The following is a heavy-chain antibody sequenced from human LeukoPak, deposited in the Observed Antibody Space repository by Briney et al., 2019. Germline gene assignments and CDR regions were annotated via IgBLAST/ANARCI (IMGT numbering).Heavy chain of an antibody. CDR3: ARGTMFPYYFDY. V-gene: IGHV3-21*01. CDR1: GFPFSSYS. D-gene: IGHD3-10*02. CDR2: ISSSSSYI. J-gene: IGHJ4*02. Sequence: GGSLRLSCAASGFPFSSYSMTWVRQAPGKGLEWVSFISSSSSYIYYADSVKGRFTISRDNAKNSLYLQMNSLRAEDTAVYYCARGTMFPYYFDYWGQGTPVTVSS.